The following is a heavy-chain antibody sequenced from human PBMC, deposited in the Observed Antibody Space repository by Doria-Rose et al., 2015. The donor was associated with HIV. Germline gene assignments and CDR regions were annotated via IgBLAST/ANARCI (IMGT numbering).Heavy chain of an antibody. CDR1: GVSLSSPGMG. J-gene: IGHJ4*02. V-gene: IGHV2-26*01. CDR2: IFSDDEG. Sequence: QVQLVQSGPVLVKPTETLTLTCTASGVSLSSPGMGVSWIRQPPGKALEWLANIFSDDEGSYKSSLKSRLTISRGTSNIQVVLTMTDMDPVDTATYYCARIKSSRWYHKYYFDFWGQGTRVIVSA. CDR3: ARIKSSRWYHKYYFDF. D-gene: IGHD6-13*01.